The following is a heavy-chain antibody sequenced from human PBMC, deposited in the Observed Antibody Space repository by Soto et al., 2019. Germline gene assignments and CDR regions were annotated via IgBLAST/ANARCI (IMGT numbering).Heavy chain of an antibody. CDR3: ARGGGYFDY. V-gene: IGHV4-59*08. Sequence: SDTLSLTCTDSGGSISSYYWSWIRQPPGKGLEWIGYIYYSGSTYYNPSLKSRVTISVDTSKNQFSLKLSSVTAADTAVYYCARGGGYFDYWGQGTLVT. CDR2: IYYSGST. CDR1: GGSISSYY. J-gene: IGHJ4*02. D-gene: IGHD2-15*01.